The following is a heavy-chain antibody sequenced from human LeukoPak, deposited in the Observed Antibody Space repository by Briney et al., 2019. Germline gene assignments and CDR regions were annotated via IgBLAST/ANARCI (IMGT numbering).Heavy chain of an antibody. J-gene: IGHJ4*02. CDR3: AKWGAYYYGSGSYSELDY. CDR1: GFTFISYG. V-gene: IGHV3-23*01. D-gene: IGHD3-10*01. Sequence: GGSLRPSCAASGFTFISYGMSWVRQAPGKGLEWVSSISLTGGNTYYADSVKGRFTISRDNSKNTLYLQMNSLRAEDTAVYYCAKWGAYYYGSGSYSELDYWGRGTLVTVSS. CDR2: ISLTGGNT.